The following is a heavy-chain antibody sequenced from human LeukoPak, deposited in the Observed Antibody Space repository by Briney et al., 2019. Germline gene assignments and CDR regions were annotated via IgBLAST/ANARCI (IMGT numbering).Heavy chain of an antibody. J-gene: IGHJ4*02. V-gene: IGHV3-7*01. CDR2: IKQDGSEE. D-gene: IGHD3-3*01. CDR1: GFTFNTFN. Sequence: GGSLRLSCAASGFTFNTFNMNWVRQAPGKGLEWVANIKQDGSEENYMDSVKGRFTISRDNAKNSVYLQMSSLRAEDTAVYYCARGTVFGNYWGQGTLVTVSS. CDR3: ARGTVFGNY.